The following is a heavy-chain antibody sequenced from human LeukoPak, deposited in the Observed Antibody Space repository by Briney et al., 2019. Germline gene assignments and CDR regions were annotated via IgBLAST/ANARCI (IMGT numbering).Heavy chain of an antibody. D-gene: IGHD3-22*01. CDR3: ARGGYYYDSSGYYLLFDY. Sequence: SETLSLTCTVSGSSINTPYYWAWIRQPPGEGLEWIGNIFHGVTTFYNPSLMNRVAISVDTSKNQFSLKLSSVTAADTAVYYCARGGYYYDSSGYYLLFDYWGQGTLVTVSS. CDR1: GSSINTPYY. J-gene: IGHJ4*02. V-gene: IGHV4-38-2*02. CDR2: IFHGVTT.